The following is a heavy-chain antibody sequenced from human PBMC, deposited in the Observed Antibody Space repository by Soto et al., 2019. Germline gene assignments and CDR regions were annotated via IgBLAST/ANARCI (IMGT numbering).Heavy chain of an antibody. CDR2: IIPIFGTA. CDR1: GYTFTSYD. CDR3: ARSITMIVIQAFDI. V-gene: IGHV1-69*13. J-gene: IGHJ3*02. Sequence: GASVKVSCKASGYTFTSYDINWVRQATGQGLEWMGGIIPIFGTANYAQKFQGRVTITADESTSTAYMELSSLRSEDTAVYYCARSITMIVIQAFDIWGQGTMVTVSS. D-gene: IGHD3-22*01.